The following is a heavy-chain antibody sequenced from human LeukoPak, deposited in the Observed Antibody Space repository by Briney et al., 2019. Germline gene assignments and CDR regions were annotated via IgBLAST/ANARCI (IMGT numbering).Heavy chain of an antibody. J-gene: IGHJ4*02. Sequence: GGSLRLSCAASGFTFSSYGMSWVRQAPGKGLEWVSALSGSGDSTYYADSVKGRFTVSRDTSKNTLYLQMNSLRAEDTAVYYCAKDNYYDYVWGRPIQGSSWIGLFDYWGQGTLVTVSS. CDR2: LSGSGDST. V-gene: IGHV3-23*01. D-gene: IGHD3-16*01. CDR3: AKDNYYDYVWGRPIQGSSWIGLFDY. CDR1: GFTFSSYG.